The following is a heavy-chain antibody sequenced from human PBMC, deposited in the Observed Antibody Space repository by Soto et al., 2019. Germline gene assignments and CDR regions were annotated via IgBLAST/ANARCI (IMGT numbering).Heavy chain of an antibody. CDR3: ARDRKRREGTSREQLVRSYYYGMDV. D-gene: IGHD6-6*01. V-gene: IGHV4-59*01. J-gene: IGHJ6*02. Sequence: LLQLPETLSLTCTVSGGSISSYYWSWIRQPPGKGLEWIGYIYYSGSTNYNPSLKSRVTISVDTSKNQFSLKLSSVTAADTAVYYCARDRKRREGTSREQLVRSYYYGMDVWGQGTTVTVSS. CDR2: IYYSGST. CDR1: GGSISSYY.